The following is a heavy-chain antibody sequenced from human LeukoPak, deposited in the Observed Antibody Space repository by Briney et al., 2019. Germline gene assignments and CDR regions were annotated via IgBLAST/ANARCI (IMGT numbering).Heavy chain of an antibody. D-gene: IGHD6-6*01. V-gene: IGHV1-46*01. CDR1: GYTFTSYY. Sequence: ASVKVSCKASGYTFTSYYMHWVRQAPGQGLEWMGIINPSGGSTSYAQKFQGRVTMTRDMSTSTVYMELSSLRSEDTAVYYYARGSSKESQEGDWFDPWGQGTLVTVSS. CDR2: INPSGGST. CDR3: ARGSSKESQEGDWFDP. J-gene: IGHJ5*02.